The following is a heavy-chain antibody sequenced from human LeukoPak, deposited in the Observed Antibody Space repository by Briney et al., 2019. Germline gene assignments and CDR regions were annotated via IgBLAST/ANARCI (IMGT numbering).Heavy chain of an antibody. CDR1: GGSFSGYY. CDR2: INHSGST. Sequence: SETLSLTCAVYGGSFSGYYWSWIRQPPGKGLEWIGEINHSGSTNYNPSLKSRVTISVDTSKNQFSLKLSSVTAADTAVYYCARLGRYGSGSLVFDYWGQGTLVTVSS. D-gene: IGHD3-10*01. J-gene: IGHJ4*02. CDR3: ARLGRYGSGSLVFDY. V-gene: IGHV4-34*01.